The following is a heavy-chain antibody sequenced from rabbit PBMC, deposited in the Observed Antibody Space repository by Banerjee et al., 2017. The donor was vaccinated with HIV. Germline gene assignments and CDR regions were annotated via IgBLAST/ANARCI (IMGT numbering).Heavy chain of an antibody. V-gene: IGHV1S45*01. CDR2: IYTGSGST. D-gene: IGHD7-1*01. J-gene: IGHJ4*01. Sequence: QQQLVESGGGLVQPEGSLALTCTASGFTISSSYYLCWVRQAPGKGLEWIGCIYTGSGSTYYASWAKGRFTISKTSSTTVTLQMTSLTVADTATYFCARGDGAYAGYDGLWGQGTLVTVS. CDR1: GFTISSSYY. CDR3: ARGDGAYAGYDGL.